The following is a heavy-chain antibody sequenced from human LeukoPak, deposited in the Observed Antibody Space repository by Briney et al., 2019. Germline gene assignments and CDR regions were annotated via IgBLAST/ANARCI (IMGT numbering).Heavy chain of an antibody. J-gene: IGHJ3*02. CDR2: ISSSSSYI. CDR1: GFTFSSYS. V-gene: IGHV3-21*01. D-gene: IGHD3-22*01. CDR3: ARVFDSSGPFDAFDI. Sequence: GGSLRLSCAASGFTFSSYSMNWVRQAPGKGLEWVSSISSSSSYIYYADSVKGRFTISRDNAKNSLYLQMNSLRAEDTAVYYCARVFDSSGPFDAFDIWGQGTMVTVSS.